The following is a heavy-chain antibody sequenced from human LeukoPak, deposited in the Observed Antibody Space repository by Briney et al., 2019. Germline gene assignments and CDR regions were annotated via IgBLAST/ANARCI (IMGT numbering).Heavy chain of an antibody. J-gene: IGHJ6*02. Sequence: PGGSLRLSCATSGFTFSDHYMDWVRQAPGKGLEWVARTRTKAKDYTTEYAASVKGRFTVSRDESMHSLYLQMNSLKTEDTAVYYCARGPTVTFNYHYGMDVWGQGTRSPSP. CDR2: TRTKAKDYTT. D-gene: IGHD4-17*01. CDR1: GFTFSDHY. V-gene: IGHV3-72*01. CDR3: ARGPTVTFNYHYGMDV.